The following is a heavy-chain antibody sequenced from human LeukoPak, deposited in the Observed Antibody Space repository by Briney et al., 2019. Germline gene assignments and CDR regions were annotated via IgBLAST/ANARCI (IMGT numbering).Heavy chain of an antibody. CDR3: ARPDGTGHFIPY. D-gene: IGHD5-24*01. CDR1: GGSFSGYY. Sequence: PSETLSLTCAVYGGSFSGYYWSWFRQPPGKGLEWIGEINHSGSSNYNPSLKSRVAISVDTFKSQFSLKLSSMTAADTAVYYCARPDGTGHFIPYWGQGTLVTVSS. V-gene: IGHV4-34*01. CDR2: INHSGSS. J-gene: IGHJ4*02.